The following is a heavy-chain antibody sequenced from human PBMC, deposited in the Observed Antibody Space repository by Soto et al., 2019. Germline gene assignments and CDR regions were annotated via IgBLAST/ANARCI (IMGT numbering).Heavy chain of an antibody. D-gene: IGHD2-21*01. CDR2: IYYSGST. CDR3: ARLAIGHPFDF. V-gene: IGHV4-31*03. J-gene: IGHJ4*02. Sequence: SETLSLTCTVSGGSISSGGYYWSWIRQHPGKGLEWIGYIYYSGSTYYNPSFWSRVTISADASKNQFSLTLSSVTAADTAVYYCARLAIGHPFDFWGQGTLVTVSS. CDR1: GGSISSGGYY.